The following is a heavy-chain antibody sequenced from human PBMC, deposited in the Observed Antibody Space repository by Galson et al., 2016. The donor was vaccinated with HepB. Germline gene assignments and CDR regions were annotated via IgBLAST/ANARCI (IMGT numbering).Heavy chain of an antibody. CDR3: ASVRVVLPAAIHYYYGLDV. V-gene: IGHV3-74*01. D-gene: IGHD2-2*01. CDR1: GFTSSSYW. CDR2: INGDGSST. J-gene: IGHJ6*01. Sequence: SLRLSCAASGFTSSSYWMNWFRQAPGKEMVWVSRINGDGSSTTYADSVKGRFTISRDNAKNTLYLQMSSLRAEDTAVYYCASVRVVLPAAIHYYYGLDVWGQGTTVIVSS.